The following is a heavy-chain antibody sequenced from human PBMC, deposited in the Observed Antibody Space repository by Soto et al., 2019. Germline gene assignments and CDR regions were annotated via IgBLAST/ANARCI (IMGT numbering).Heavy chain of an antibody. CDR3: AKDGAWGGGDYYYCGMDV. V-gene: IGHV3-23*01. D-gene: IGHD3-16*01. CDR1: GFTFSSYA. CDR2: ISGSGGST. Sequence: PGGSLRLSCAASGFTFSSYAMSWVRQAPGKGLEWVSAISGSGGSTYYADSVKGRFTISRDNHKNTLYLQMNSLRAEDTAVYYCAKDGAWGGGDYYYCGMDVWGQGTTVTVS. J-gene: IGHJ6*01.